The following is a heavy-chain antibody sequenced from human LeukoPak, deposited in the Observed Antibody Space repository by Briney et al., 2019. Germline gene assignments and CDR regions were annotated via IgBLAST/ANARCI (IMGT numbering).Heavy chain of an antibody. CDR1: GFTFSSYG. CDR2: IWYDGSNK. D-gene: IGHD2-2*01. J-gene: IGHJ6*02. Sequence: GGSLRLSCAASGFTFSSYGMHWVRQAPGKGLEWAAVIWYDGSNKYYADSVKGRFTISRDNSKNTLYLQMNSLRAEDTAVYYCARGYCSSTSCYAELFYYYGMDVWGQGTTVTVSS. CDR3: ARGYCSSTSCYAELFYYYGMDV. V-gene: IGHV3-33*01.